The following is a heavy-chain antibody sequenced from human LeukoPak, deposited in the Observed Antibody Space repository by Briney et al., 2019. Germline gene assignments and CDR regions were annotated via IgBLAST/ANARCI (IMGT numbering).Heavy chain of an antibody. D-gene: IGHD1-26*01. CDR1: GGSISSYY. V-gene: IGHV4-59*01. Sequence: PSETLSLTCTVSGGSISSYYWSWIRQPPGKGLEWIGYIYYSGSTNYNPSLKSRVTISVDTSKNQFSLKLSSVTAADTAVYYCARLGAGVLDYWGQGTLVTVSS. CDR3: ARLGAGVLDY. CDR2: IYYSGST. J-gene: IGHJ4*02.